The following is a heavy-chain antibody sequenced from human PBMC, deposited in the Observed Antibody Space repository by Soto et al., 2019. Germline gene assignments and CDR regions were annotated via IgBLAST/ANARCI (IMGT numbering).Heavy chain of an antibody. V-gene: IGHV3-30*18. CDR3: AKYSHHLPCLYGMDV. J-gene: IGHJ6*02. CDR2: ISYDGSNK. CDR1: GFTFSSYG. Sequence: QVQLVESGGGVVQPGRSLRLSCAASGFTFSSYGMHWVRQAPGKGLEWVAVISYDGSNKYYADSVKGRFTISRDNSKNTLYLQMNSLRAEDTAVYYCAKYSHHLPCLYGMDVWGQGTTVTVSS. D-gene: IGHD2-21*01.